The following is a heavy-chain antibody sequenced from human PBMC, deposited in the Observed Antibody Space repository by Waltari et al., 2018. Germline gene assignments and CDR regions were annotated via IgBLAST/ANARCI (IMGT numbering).Heavy chain of an antibody. D-gene: IGHD3-22*01. V-gene: IGHV4-34*01. Sequence: QVQLQQWGAGLLKPSETLSLTCAVYGGSFSGYYWSWIRKPPGKGLEWIGEINHSGSTNYNPSLKSRVTISVDTSKNQFSLKLSSVTAADTAVYYCARAVNYYDSSGYYYRFDYWGQGTLVTVSS. J-gene: IGHJ4*02. CDR3: ARAVNYYDSSGYYYRFDY. CDR1: GGSFSGYY. CDR2: INHSGST.